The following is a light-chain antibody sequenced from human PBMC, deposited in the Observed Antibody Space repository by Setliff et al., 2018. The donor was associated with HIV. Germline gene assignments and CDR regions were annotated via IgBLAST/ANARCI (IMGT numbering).Light chain of an antibody. V-gene: IGLV2-8*01. CDR3: SSYASTNNPYV. Sequence: QSALTQPPSASGSPGQSVTISCTGTSSDVGGYNYVSWYQHHPGRPPKLLIYEVNQRPSGVPDRFSGSKSGNTASLTVSGLQTEDEADYYCSSYASTNNPYVFGTGTKVTVL. CDR1: SSDVGGYNY. J-gene: IGLJ1*01. CDR2: EVN.